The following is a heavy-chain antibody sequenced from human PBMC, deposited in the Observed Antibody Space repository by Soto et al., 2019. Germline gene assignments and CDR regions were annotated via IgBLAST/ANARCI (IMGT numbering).Heavy chain of an antibody. J-gene: IGHJ6*02. D-gene: IGHD3-9*01. Sequence: VQLLESGGDLVQPGGSLRLSCDASGFTFSNYAMSWVRQAPGKGLEWVSVISGSGGSTNYADSAKGRFTISRDNSMDTRYLQRNSMRADDTAVYYCARLFYYDILTGKSYNMDIWGHRTTVIVSS. CDR2: ISGSGGST. CDR3: ARLFYYDILTGKSYNMDI. V-gene: IGHV3-23*01. CDR1: GFTFSNYA.